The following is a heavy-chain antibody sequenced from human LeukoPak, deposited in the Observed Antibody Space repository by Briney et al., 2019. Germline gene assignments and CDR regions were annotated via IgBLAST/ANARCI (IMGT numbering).Heavy chain of an antibody. CDR1: GFTVSSNY. J-gene: IGHJ4*02. CDR2: IYSGGST. CDR3: ARGARVYGSGSYYPFDY. D-gene: IGHD3-10*01. Sequence: GGSLRLSCAASGFTVSSNYMSWVRQAPGKGLEWVSVIYSGGSTYYADSVKGRFTISRDNAKNSLYLQMNSLRAEDTAVYHCARGARVYGSGSYYPFDYWGQGTLVTVSS. V-gene: IGHV3-53*01.